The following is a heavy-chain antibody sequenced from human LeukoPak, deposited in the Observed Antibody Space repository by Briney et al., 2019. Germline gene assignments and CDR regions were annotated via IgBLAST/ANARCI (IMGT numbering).Heavy chain of an antibody. D-gene: IGHD2-15*01. V-gene: IGHV1-46*01. CDR1: GYTFTSYY. Sequence: ASVKVSCKASGYTFTSYYMHWVRQAPGQGLEWMGIINPSGGSTSYAQKFQGRVTMTTDTSTSTAYMELRSLRSDDTAVYYCARDLRPDCSGGSCYGDYWGQGTLVTVSS. CDR3: ARDLRPDCSGGSCYGDY. CDR2: INPSGGST. J-gene: IGHJ4*02.